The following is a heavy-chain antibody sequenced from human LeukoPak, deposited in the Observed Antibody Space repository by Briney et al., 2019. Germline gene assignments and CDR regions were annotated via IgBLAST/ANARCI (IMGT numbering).Heavy chain of an antibody. V-gene: IGHV1-2*02. D-gene: IGHD3-22*01. CDR3: ARDFDDSSQGYYFDY. J-gene: IGHJ4*02. Sequence: ASVKVSCKASGYTFTCYYMHWVRQAPGQGLEWVGWINPKSGGTNYAQKFQGRVTMTSDTSITTVYMELSRLRSGDTAVYYCARDFDDSSQGYYFDYWGQGTLVTVSS. CDR2: INPKSGGT. CDR1: GYTFTCYY.